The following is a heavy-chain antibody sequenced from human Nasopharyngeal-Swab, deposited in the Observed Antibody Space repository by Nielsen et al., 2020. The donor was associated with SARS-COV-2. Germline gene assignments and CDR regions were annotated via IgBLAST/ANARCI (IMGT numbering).Heavy chain of an antibody. CDR2: INTNTGNP. CDR1: GYTFTSYA. D-gene: IGHD5-12*01. V-gene: IGHV7-4-1*02. Sequence: ASVKVSCKASGYTFTSYAMNWVRQAPGQGLERMGWINTNTGNPTYAQGFTGRFVFSLDTSVSTAYLQISSLKAEDTAVYYCARVEGIVATIFYYYYGMDVWGQGTTVTVSS. CDR3: ARVEGIVATIFYYYYGMDV. J-gene: IGHJ6*02.